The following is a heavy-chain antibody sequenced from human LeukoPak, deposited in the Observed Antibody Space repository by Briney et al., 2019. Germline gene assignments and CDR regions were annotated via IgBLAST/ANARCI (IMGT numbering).Heavy chain of an antibody. J-gene: IGHJ2*01. CDR2: IAYSGST. CDR3: ARLRTASWYFDL. Sequence: SETLSLTCTVSGGSISSYYWSWIRQPPGKGLEWIGYIAYSGSTNYNPSLKSRVTISVDTSKNHFSLKLISVIAADTAVYYCARLRTASWYFDLWGRGTLVTVSS. CDR1: GGSISSYY. V-gene: IGHV4-59*08.